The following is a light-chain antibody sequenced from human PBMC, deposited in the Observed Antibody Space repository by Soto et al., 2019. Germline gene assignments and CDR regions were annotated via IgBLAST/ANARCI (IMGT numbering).Light chain of an antibody. V-gene: IGKV1-5*01. CDR1: HDISTF. CDR2: DAS. Sequence: DIQLTQSPSLLSASIGDRVTITCRASHDISTFLAWYQQKPGKAPKLLIYDASSLESGVPSRFSGSGSGTEFTLTISSLQPDDFATYYCQQYNSYSGTFGQGTKVDI. J-gene: IGKJ1*01. CDR3: QQYNSYSGT.